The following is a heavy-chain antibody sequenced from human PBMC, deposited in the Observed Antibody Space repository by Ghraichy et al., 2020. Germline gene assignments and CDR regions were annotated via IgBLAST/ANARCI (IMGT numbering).Heavy chain of an antibody. V-gene: IGHV3-48*03. CDR3: ARDPDPGDPGF. CDR1: GFTFSRYE. CDR2: ISASGGT. J-gene: IGHJ4*02. D-gene: IGHD7-27*01. Sequence: GGSLRLSCTASGFTFSRYEMNWVRQAPGKGLEWVSYISASGGTKYVDSVKGRFTISRDNAKNSLYLQMISLRAEDTAIYYCARDPDPGDPGFWGQGTLITVFS.